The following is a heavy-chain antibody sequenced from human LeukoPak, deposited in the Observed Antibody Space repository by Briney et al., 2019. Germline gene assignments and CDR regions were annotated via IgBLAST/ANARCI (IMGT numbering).Heavy chain of an antibody. J-gene: IGHJ4*02. V-gene: IGHV4-34*01. CDR2: INHSGST. CDR1: GGSFSGYY. CDR3: ARGARPYSSGCGY. Sequence: PSETLSLTCAVYGGSFSGYYWSWIRQPPGKGLEWIGEINHSGSTNYNPSLKSRVTISVDTSKNQFSLKLSSVTAADTAVYYCARGARPYSSGCGYWGQGTLVTVSS. D-gene: IGHD6-25*01.